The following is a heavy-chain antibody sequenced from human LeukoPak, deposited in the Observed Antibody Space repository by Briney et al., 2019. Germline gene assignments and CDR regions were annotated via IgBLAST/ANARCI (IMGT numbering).Heavy chain of an antibody. CDR1: GYTFTSYD. D-gene: IGHD6-13*01. CDR2: MNPNSGNT. J-gene: IGHJ3*02. V-gene: IGHV1-8*01. CDR3: ARGASYSSSWYHAFDI. Sequence: VASVKVSCKASGYTFTSYDINWVRQATGQGLEWMGWMNPNSGNTGYAQKFQGRVTMTRNTSISTAYMKLSSLRSEDTAVYYCARGASYSSSWYHAFDIWGQGTMVTVPS.